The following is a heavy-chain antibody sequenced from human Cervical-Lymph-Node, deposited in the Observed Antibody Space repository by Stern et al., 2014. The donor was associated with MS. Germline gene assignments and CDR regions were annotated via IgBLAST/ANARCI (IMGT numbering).Heavy chain of an antibody. CDR1: GNSISGYY. Sequence: QLVQSGPGLVKPSETLSLTCTVSGNSISGYYWSWIRQPPGKGLEWIGDIYYSGSTRYNPSIKSRVSISVDTSKNQFSLELSSVTAADTAVYYCARTYYYDSSGYYFDYWGQGTLVTVSS. V-gene: IGHV4-59*01. D-gene: IGHD3-22*01. J-gene: IGHJ4*02. CDR3: ARTYYYDSSGYYFDY. CDR2: IYYSGST.